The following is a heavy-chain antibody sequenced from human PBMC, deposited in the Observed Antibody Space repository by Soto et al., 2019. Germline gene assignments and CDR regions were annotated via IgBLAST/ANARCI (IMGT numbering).Heavy chain of an antibody. Sequence: SETLSLTCSVSGGSIKRSDCYWTWIRQPPGKGLEWIGYIYYSGSTYYNPSLKSRVIISVDTSKNQFSLKLTSVTAADTAVYYCAGSRPIKSTRTPTRLYYGMDVWGQGTTVTVYS. D-gene: IGHD1-1*01. CDR3: AGSRPIKSTRTPTRLYYGMDV. J-gene: IGHJ6*02. CDR1: GGSIKRSDCY. CDR2: IYYSGST. V-gene: IGHV4-30-4*01.